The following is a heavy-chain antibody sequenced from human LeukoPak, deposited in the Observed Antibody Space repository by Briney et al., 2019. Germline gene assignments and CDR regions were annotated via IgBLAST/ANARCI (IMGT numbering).Heavy chain of an antibody. V-gene: IGHV3-23*01. J-gene: IGHJ4*02. CDR2: ISGSGGST. D-gene: IGHD2-2*01. CDR3: AKTGWDIVVVPAPYFDY. Sequence: GGSLRLSCAASGFTFSSYWMSWVRQAPGKGLEWVSAISGSGGSTYYADSVKGRFTISRDNSKNTLYLQMNSPRAEDTAVYYCAKTGWDIVVVPAPYFDYWGQGTLVTVSS. CDR1: GFTFSSYW.